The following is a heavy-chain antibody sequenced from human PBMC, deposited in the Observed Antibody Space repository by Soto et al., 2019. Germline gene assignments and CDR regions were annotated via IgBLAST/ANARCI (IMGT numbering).Heavy chain of an antibody. V-gene: IGHV3-72*01. CDR2: IKNEANKYIT. D-gene: IGHD1-26*01. CDR1: GFTFSDHY. Sequence: GGSLRLSCVASGFTFSDHYMDWVRQAPGRGLEWVGRIKNEANKYITEYAASVKGRFTISRDDSKNSLFLQMNSLKAEDTALYYCTRVRLGATTRYFDYWGRGTLVT. CDR3: TRVRLGATTRYFDY. J-gene: IGHJ4*02.